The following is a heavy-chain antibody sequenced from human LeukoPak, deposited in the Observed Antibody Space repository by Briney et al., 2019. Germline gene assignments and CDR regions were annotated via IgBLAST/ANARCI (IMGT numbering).Heavy chain of an antibody. V-gene: IGHV3-23*01. Sequence: PGGSLRLSCAASGFTFSSYAMSWVRQAPGKGLEWVSAISGSGGSTYYADSVKGRFTISRDNSKNTLYLQMSSLRAEDTAVYYCAKDLESSSSGWYEEFDPWGQGTLVTVSS. D-gene: IGHD6-19*01. J-gene: IGHJ5*02. CDR2: ISGSGGST. CDR1: GFTFSSYA. CDR3: AKDLESSSSGWYEEFDP.